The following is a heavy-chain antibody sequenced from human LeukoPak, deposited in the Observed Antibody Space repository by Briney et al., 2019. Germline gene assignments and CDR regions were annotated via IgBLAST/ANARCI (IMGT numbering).Heavy chain of an antibody. CDR2: IYYSGST. J-gene: IGHJ4*02. Sequence: SETLSLTCTVSGGSISSSSYYWGWIRQPPGKGLEWIGSIYYSGSTCYNPSLKSRVTISADTSKNQFSLKLSSVTAADTAVYYCARQRDDYGDYDLVYWGQGTLVTVSS. V-gene: IGHV4-39*01. CDR3: ARQRDDYGDYDLVY. CDR1: GGSISSSSYY. D-gene: IGHD4-17*01.